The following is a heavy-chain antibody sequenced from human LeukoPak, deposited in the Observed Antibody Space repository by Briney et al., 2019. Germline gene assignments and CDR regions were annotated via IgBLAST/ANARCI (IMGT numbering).Heavy chain of an antibody. CDR2: INNDGSST. CDR1: GFTFSDYW. Sequence: GGSLRLSCAASGFTFSDYWMHWVRQAPGKGLMCVARINNDGSSTSYADSVRGRFTISRDNAKNTLYLQMNSLRAEDTAVYYCAKDKAYYYDSSGKDDAFDIWGQGTMVTVSS. CDR3: AKDKAYYYDSSGKDDAFDI. V-gene: IGHV3-74*01. D-gene: IGHD3-22*01. J-gene: IGHJ3*02.